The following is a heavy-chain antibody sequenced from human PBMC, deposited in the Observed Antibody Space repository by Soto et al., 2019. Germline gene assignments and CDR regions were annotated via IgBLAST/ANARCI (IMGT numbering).Heavy chain of an antibody. Sequence: GGSLRLSCAASGFTFSSDCMHWVRQAPGKGLVWVSRINTDGSGTYYADSAKGRFTISRDNSKNTLYLQMNSLRAEDTAVYYCARVTYYYDSSGSWAYDAFDIWGQGTMVTVSS. V-gene: IGHV3-74*01. CDR2: INTDGSGT. J-gene: IGHJ3*02. CDR3: ARVTYYYDSSGSWAYDAFDI. CDR1: GFTFSSDC. D-gene: IGHD3-22*01.